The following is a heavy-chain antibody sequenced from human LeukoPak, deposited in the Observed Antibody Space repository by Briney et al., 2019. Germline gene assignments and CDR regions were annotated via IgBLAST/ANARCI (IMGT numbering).Heavy chain of an antibody. V-gene: IGHV3-15*01. D-gene: IGHD3-22*01. Sequence: GGSLRLSCAASGFTFNNAWMRWVRQAPGKGLEWVGRIKSKSDGGTTDYAAPVKGRFTISRDDSKNTVYLQMNSLKTEDTAVYYCMTGYYYSGLLYYFDYWGQGTLVTVSS. CDR1: GFTFNNAW. CDR2: IKSKSDGGTT. CDR3: MTGYYYSGLLYYFDY. J-gene: IGHJ4*02.